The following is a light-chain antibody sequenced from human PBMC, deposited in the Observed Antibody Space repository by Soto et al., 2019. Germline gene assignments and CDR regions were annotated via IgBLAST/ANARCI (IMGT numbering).Light chain of an antibody. Sequence: EIVLTQSPATLSLSPGERATLSCRASQSVSRYLAWYQQKPGQAPRLLIYDASNRATGIPARFSGSGSGTVFTLTISSLQPEDIATYYCQQYDNLPLTFGGGTKVDIK. V-gene: IGKV3-11*01. CDR2: DAS. CDR1: QSVSRY. CDR3: QQYDNLPLT. J-gene: IGKJ4*01.